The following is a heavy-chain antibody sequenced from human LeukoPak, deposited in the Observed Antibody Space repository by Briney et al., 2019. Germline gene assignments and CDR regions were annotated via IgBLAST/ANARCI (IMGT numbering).Heavy chain of an antibody. D-gene: IGHD4-17*01. CDR1: GFTFSKYA. J-gene: IGHJ4*02. CDR2: ISGSDGNT. V-gene: IGHV3-23*01. CDR3: AKDSSVPYGITD. Sequence: PGGSLRLSCAVSGFTFSKYAMSWVRQAPGKRLEWVSAISGSDGNTFYAGSVKGRFTISRDNSKNTLSLQMNNLRAEDTALYYCAKDSSVPYGITDWGQGTLVTVSS.